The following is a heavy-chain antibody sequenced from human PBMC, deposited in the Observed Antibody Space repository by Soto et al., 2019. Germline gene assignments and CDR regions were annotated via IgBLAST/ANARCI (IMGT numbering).Heavy chain of an antibody. CDR3: VKDSYSSSWYWFDP. CDR1: GFTFRKYA. V-gene: IGHV3-64D*06. D-gene: IGHD6-13*01. Sequence: PGGSLRLSCSASGFTFRKYAMHWVRQAPGKGLEYVSVISSNGGSTHYADSVKGRFTISRDNSKNTLYLQMSSLRAEDTAVYYCVKDSYSSSWYWFDPWGQGTLVTVSS. CDR2: ISSNGGST. J-gene: IGHJ5*02.